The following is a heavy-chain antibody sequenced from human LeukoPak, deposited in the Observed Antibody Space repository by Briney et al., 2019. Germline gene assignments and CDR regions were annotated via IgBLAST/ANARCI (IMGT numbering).Heavy chain of an antibody. Sequence: SETLSLTCAVSGDSISNSNWWSWVRQPPGKGLEWVGEMYHSGSTNYNPSLKSRVTISVDKSKNQFSLKLTSVTAADTAVYYCARKGYGSGRAFDYWGQGTLVTVSS. J-gene: IGHJ4*02. D-gene: IGHD3-10*01. CDR1: GDSISNSNW. CDR3: ARKGYGSGRAFDY. V-gene: IGHV4-4*02. CDR2: MYHSGST.